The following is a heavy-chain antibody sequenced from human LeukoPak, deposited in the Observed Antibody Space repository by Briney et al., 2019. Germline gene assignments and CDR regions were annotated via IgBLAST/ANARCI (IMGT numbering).Heavy chain of an antibody. Sequence: ASVKVSCKASGYTFTNYYMHWVRQAPGQGLEWMGIINPSGGSTSYAQKFQGRVTITADESTSTAYMELSSLRSEDTAVYYCARGGYYDSSGGGFDYWGQGTLVTVSS. D-gene: IGHD3-22*01. J-gene: IGHJ4*02. V-gene: IGHV1-46*01. CDR1: GYTFTNYY. CDR3: ARGGYYDSSGGGFDY. CDR2: INPSGGST.